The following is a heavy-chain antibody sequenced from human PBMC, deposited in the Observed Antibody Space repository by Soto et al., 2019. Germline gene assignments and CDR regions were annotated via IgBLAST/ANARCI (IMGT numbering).Heavy chain of an antibody. CDR3: ARGRPGRQHYFGF. Sequence: EVQLVESGGSLVQPGGSLRLSCAASGFTFSSDWMHWVRQAPGKGLVWVSRINTDGSGTSYADSVKGRFTISRDNDKKTWYLHMISLRVEDTAVYYCARGRPGRQHYFGFLGQGNMVTV. J-gene: IGHJ4*02. CDR2: INTDGSGT. V-gene: IGHV3-74*01. D-gene: IGHD3-10*01. CDR1: GFTFSSDW.